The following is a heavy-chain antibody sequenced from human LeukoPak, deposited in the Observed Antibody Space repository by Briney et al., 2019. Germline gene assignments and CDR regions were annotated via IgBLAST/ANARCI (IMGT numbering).Heavy chain of an antibody. V-gene: IGHV3-73*01. J-gene: IGHJ4*02. CDR3: TLPGDSSGYPFDY. CDR2: IRSKANSYPT. Sequence: GGSLRLSCAASGFTFSGSAMHWVRQASGKGLEWVGRIRSKANSYPTAYAASVKGRFTISRDDSKNTAYLQMNSLKTEDTAVYYCTLPGDSSGYPFDYWGQGTLVTVSS. CDR1: GFTFSGSA. D-gene: IGHD3-22*01.